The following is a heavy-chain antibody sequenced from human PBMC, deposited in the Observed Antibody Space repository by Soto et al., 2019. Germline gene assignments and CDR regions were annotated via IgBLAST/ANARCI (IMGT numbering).Heavy chain of an antibody. CDR3: AMLWGRQLWLPPP. J-gene: IGHJ5*02. CDR1: GFTFSNYE. CDR2: IDSSGGTI. Sequence: EVQLVQSGGGLVQPGGSLRLSCAASGFTFSNYEMNWVRQAPGKGLEWVSNIDSSGGTIYYADSVKGRFTISRANAKNSVYLQMSMLRLEHTAFYYCAMLWGRQLWLPPPWGQGTQVTFSS. D-gene: IGHD5-18*01. V-gene: IGHV3-48*03.